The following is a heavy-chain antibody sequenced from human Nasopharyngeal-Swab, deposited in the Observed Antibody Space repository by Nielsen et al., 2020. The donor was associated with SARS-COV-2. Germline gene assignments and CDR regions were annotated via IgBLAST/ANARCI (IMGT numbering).Heavy chain of an antibody. CDR2: ISYDGSNK. D-gene: IGHD5-24*01. CDR1: GFTFSSYG. Sequence: GESLKISCAASGFTFSSYGMHWVRQAPGKGLEWVAVISYDGSNKYYADSVKGRFTISRDNSKNTLYLQMNSLRAEDTAVYYCAKDLNPRDYWGQGTLVTVSS. V-gene: IGHV3-30*18. J-gene: IGHJ4*02. CDR3: AKDLNPRDY.